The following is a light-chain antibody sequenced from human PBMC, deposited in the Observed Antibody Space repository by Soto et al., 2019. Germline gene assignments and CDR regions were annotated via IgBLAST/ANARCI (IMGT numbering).Light chain of an antibody. CDR3: HQYNNWPPFT. CDR2: GAS. J-gene: IGKJ3*01. Sequence: EIVMTQSPATLSVSPGERATLSCRASQSVSGNLAWYQQKPGQAPRLLIYGASTRATGTPARFSGSGSGTEFTLTVSRLQSEDFAVYYCHQYNNWPPFTFGPGTKVDIK. V-gene: IGKV3-15*01. CDR1: QSVSGN.